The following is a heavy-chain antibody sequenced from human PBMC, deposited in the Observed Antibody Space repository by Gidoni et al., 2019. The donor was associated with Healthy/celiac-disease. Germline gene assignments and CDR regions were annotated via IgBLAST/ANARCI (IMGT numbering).Heavy chain of an antibody. V-gene: IGHV3-9*01. CDR2: ISWNSGSI. Sequence: EVQLVESGGGLVQPGRSLRLSCAAAGFPFADYAMHWVRQAPGKGLEGVLGISWNSGSIGYADSVKGRFTISRDNAKNSLYLQMNSLRAEDTALYYCAKDIGLGIGSDYFDYWGQGTLVTVSS. D-gene: IGHD7-27*01. CDR1: GFPFADYA. J-gene: IGHJ4*02. CDR3: AKDIGLGIGSDYFDY.